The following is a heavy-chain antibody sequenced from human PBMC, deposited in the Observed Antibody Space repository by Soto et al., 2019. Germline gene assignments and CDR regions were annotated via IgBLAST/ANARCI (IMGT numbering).Heavy chain of an antibody. D-gene: IGHD4-17*01. Sequence: QITLKESGPALVKPTQTLTLTCTFSGFSLNTFGVGVAWIRQPPGKALECLAIIYWDDHERYSPSLRSRLTFTKDTSKHQVLRTTPDLDPVDTATYLCSHTTTVRTRDYWGQGTLVTVSS. CDR2: IYWDDHE. CDR1: GFSLNTFGVG. CDR3: SHTTTVRTRDY. J-gene: IGHJ4*02. V-gene: IGHV2-5*02.